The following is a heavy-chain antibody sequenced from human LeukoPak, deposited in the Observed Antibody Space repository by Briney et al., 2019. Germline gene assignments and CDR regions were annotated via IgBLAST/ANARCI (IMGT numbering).Heavy chain of an antibody. D-gene: IGHD3-22*01. CDR1: GGTFSSYA. V-gene: IGHV1-69*05. Sequence: ASAKVSCKASGGTFSSYAISWVRQAPGQGLEWMGRIIPIFGTANYAQKFQGRVTITTDESTSTAYMELSSLRSEDTAVYYCAREGGYYDSSGYYLRWGQGTLVTVSS. CDR2: IIPIFGTA. J-gene: IGHJ4*02. CDR3: AREGGYYDSSGYYLR.